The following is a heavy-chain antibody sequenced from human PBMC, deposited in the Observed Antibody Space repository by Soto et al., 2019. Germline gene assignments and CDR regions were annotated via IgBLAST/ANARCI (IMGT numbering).Heavy chain of an antibody. D-gene: IGHD1-26*01. Sequence: EVQLLESGGGLVQPGGSLRLSCAASGFTFSSYAMRWVRQAPVKGLEWVSAMSGSGGSTYYGDSVKGRITISRDNSKNTLYLQKNSVRAEDTAVYYCARRGSGSYYAYWGQGTLVTVSS. CDR2: MSGSGGST. J-gene: IGHJ4*02. CDR1: GFTFSSYA. V-gene: IGHV3-23*01. CDR3: ARRGSGSYYAY.